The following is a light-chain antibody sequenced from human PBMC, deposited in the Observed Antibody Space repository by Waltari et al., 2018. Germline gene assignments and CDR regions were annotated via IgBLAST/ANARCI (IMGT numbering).Light chain of an antibody. CDR2: KAA. V-gene: IGKV1-5*03. CDR1: QSFSSW. CDR3: KQYNSYPWT. Sequence: DIQMTQSPSTLSASVGDRVTITCRASQSFSSWLAWYQQKPGKAPKRLIYKAASLESGVPSRFSGSGSGTEFTLTISSLQPDDFATYYCKQYNSYPWTFGQGTKVEIK. J-gene: IGKJ1*01.